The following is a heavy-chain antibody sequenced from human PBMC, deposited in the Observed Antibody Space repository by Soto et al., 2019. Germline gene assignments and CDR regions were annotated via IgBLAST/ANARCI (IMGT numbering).Heavy chain of an antibody. Sequence: QLQLQESGPGLVKPSETLSLTCTVSGGSISSRSHYWGWIRQSPGKHLEWIGSSFYRGSTHYNPSTKNPGNITGDTVKNQGSLKQDSLNPPKHGVYYCATAHCFGGGAPIFEYLGQGNLGTVS. CDR1: GGSISSRSHY. CDR3: ATAHCFGGGAPIFEY. CDR2: SFYRGST. J-gene: IGHJ4*02. D-gene: IGHD3-3*01. V-gene: IGHV4-39*01.